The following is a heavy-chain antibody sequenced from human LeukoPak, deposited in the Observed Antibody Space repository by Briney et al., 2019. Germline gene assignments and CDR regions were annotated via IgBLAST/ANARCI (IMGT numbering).Heavy chain of an antibody. D-gene: IGHD6-19*01. J-gene: IGHJ4*02. CDR2: ISSNGGST. Sequence: GGSLRLSCAASGFTFSGYAMHWVRQAPGKGLEYVSAISSNGGSTYYANSVKGRFTISRDNSKNTLYLQMGSLRAEDMAVYYCAIGSGQYYFDYWGQGTLVTVSS. V-gene: IGHV3-64*01. CDR3: AIGSGQYYFDY. CDR1: GFTFSGYA.